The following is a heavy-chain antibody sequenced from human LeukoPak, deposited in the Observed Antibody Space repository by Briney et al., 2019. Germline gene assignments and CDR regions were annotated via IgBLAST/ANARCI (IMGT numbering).Heavy chain of an antibody. CDR1: SYTFTSYG. CDR2: ISAYNGNT. V-gene: IGHV1-18*01. J-gene: IGHJ4*02. Sequence: ASVKVSCKASSYTFTSYGISWVRQAPGQGLEWMGWISAYNGNTNYAQKLQGRVTMTTDTSTSTAYMELRSLRPDDTAVYYCASDLELEYCSGGSCYDYWGQGTLFTVSS. D-gene: IGHD2-15*01. CDR3: ASDLELEYCSGGSCYDY.